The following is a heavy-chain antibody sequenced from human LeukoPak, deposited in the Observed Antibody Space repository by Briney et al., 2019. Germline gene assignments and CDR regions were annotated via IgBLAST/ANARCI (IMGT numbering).Heavy chain of an antibody. J-gene: IGHJ4*02. D-gene: IGHD6-13*01. CDR3: AREEYSSDWYGHDS. V-gene: IGHV4-39*07. Sequence: SETLSLTCTVSGGSISSTNYYWAWIRQPPGRGLEGIGSIYYTGTTFDNPSLKSRVTLSVDTSKNQFSLRLTSVTAADTAFYYCAREEYSSDWYGHDSWGQGTLVTVSS. CDR1: GGSISSTNYY. CDR2: IYYTGTT.